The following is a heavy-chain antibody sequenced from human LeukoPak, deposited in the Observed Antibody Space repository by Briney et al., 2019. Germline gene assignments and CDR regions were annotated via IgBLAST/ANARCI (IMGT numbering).Heavy chain of an antibody. J-gene: IGHJ5*02. Sequence: SETLSLTCTVSGGSISSSSYYWGWIRQPPGKGLEWIGSIYYSGSTYYNPSLKSRVTISVDTSKNQFSLKLSSVTAADTAVYYCARDSAYYDILTGYWFDPWGQGTLVTVSS. D-gene: IGHD3-9*01. CDR3: ARDSAYYDILTGYWFDP. V-gene: IGHV4-39*07. CDR1: GGSISSSSYY. CDR2: IYYSGST.